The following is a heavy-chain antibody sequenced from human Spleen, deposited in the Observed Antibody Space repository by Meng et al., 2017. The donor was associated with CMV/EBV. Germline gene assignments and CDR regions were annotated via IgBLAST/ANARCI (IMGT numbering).Heavy chain of an antibody. V-gene: IGHV3-20*04. J-gene: IGHJ6*02. D-gene: IGHD1/OR15-1a*01. CDR3: ARGLGDLWGTTFYYYGMDV. Sequence: GESLKISCAASGYTFDDYAMSWVRQGPGKGLEWVAGINRNGGTTSYADSVTGRFTIFRGNAKHSLYLQMSSLRAEDTALYYCARGLGDLWGTTFYYYGMDVWGQGTTVTVSS. CDR2: INRNGGTT. CDR1: GYTFDDYA.